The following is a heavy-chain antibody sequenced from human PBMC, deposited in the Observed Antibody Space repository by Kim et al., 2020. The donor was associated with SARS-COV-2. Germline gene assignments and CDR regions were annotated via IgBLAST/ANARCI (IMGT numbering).Heavy chain of an antibody. CDR3: AKYARSMDV. V-gene: IGHV3-23*01. CDR2: TT. Sequence: TTYYADAVEGRFTISRDNSKNTLYLQRNSLRAEDTAIYYCAKYARSMDVWGQGTTVTVSS. J-gene: IGHJ6*02.